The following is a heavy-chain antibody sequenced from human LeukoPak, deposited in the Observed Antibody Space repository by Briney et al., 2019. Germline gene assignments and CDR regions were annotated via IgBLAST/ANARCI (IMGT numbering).Heavy chain of an antibody. V-gene: IGHV4-61*02. D-gene: IGHD3-10*01. CDR3: ARSALYYYGSGFFDY. Sequence: SETLSLTCTVSGGSISSGSYYWSWIRQPAGKGLEWIGRIYTSGSTNYNPSLKSRVTISVDTSKNQFSLKLSSVTAADTAVYYCARSALYYYGSGFFDYWGQGTLVTVSS. CDR1: GGSISSGSYY. CDR2: IYTSGST. J-gene: IGHJ4*02.